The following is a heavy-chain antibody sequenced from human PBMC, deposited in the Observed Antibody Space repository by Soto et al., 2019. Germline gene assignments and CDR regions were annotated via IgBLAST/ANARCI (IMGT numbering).Heavy chain of an antibody. CDR3: AKDLGGYSGYAFDY. J-gene: IGHJ4*02. D-gene: IGHD5-12*01. Sequence: EVQLLESGGGLVQPGGSLRLSCAASGFTFSSSAMSWVRQSPVKGLEWVSAISGSGGSTYYADSVKGRFTISRDNSKNTLYLQMNSLRAEDTAVYYCAKDLGGYSGYAFDYWGQGTLVTVSS. V-gene: IGHV3-23*01. CDR1: GFTFSSSA. CDR2: ISGSGGST.